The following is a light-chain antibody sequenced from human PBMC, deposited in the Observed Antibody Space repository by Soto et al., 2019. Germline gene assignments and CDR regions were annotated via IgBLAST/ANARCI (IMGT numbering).Light chain of an antibody. CDR1: ISDVGSFVP. V-gene: IGLV2-14*02. CDR2: EVS. CDR3: TSYTRDTALV. Sequence: QSALTQPASVSGSLGQSITISCSGSISDVGSFVPVSWYQQHPGKAPRLIVYEVSKRPSGVSNRFSGSKSGSTASLTISGLQAEDEADYHCTSYTRDTALVFGTGTKVTVL. J-gene: IGLJ1*01.